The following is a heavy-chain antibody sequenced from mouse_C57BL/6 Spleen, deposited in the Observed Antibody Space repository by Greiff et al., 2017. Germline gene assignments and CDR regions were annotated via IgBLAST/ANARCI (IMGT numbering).Heavy chain of an antibody. CDR3: ARGDYDYFYFDY. V-gene: IGHV1-26*01. J-gene: IGHJ2*01. D-gene: IGHD2-4*01. CDR1: GYTFTDYY. CDR2: INPNNGGT. Sequence: VQLQQSGPELVKPGASVKISCKASGYTFTDYYMNWVKQSHGKSLEWIGDINPNNGGTSYNQKFKGKATLTVDKSSSTAYMELRSLTSEDSAVYYCARGDYDYFYFDYWGQGTTLTVSS.